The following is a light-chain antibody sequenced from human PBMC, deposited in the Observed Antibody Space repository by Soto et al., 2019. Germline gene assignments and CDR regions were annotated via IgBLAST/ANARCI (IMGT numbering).Light chain of an antibody. CDR1: SSEVGNYNL. CDR2: EGT. CDR3: CSYAGSSTSYV. Sequence: QSALTQPASVSGSPGQSITISCTGTSSEVGNYNLVSWYQQHPGKAPEIMIYEGTKRPSGVSNRFSGSKSGNTASLTISGLQAEDEADYYCCSYAGSSTSYVFGIGTKLTVL. J-gene: IGLJ1*01. V-gene: IGLV2-23*01.